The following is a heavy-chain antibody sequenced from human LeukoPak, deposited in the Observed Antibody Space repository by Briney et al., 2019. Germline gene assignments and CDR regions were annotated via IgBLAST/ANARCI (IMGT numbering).Heavy chain of an antibody. CDR1: GFTFSSYG. Sequence: GGSLRLSCAASGFTFSSYGMHWVRQAPGKGLEWVAVISYDGSNKYYADSVKGRFTISRDNSKNALYLQMNSLRAEDTAVYYCARGGQIDYWGQGTLVTVSS. V-gene: IGHV3-30*03. J-gene: IGHJ4*02. CDR3: ARGGQIDY. D-gene: IGHD3-16*01. CDR2: ISYDGSNK.